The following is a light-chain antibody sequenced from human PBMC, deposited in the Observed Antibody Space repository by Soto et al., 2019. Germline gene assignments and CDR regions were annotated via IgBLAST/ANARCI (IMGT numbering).Light chain of an antibody. V-gene: IGKV3-20*01. CDR1: QSVSNNY. CDR3: QQYGSSGT. Sequence: EIVMTQSPGSLSLPSGGRAIPSWRASQSVSNNYLAWYPQKPGQAPRLLIYGASNRATGIPDRFIDSGSGTDFTLTISRLEPEEFAVYYCQQYGSSGTFGQG. J-gene: IGKJ1*01. CDR2: GAS.